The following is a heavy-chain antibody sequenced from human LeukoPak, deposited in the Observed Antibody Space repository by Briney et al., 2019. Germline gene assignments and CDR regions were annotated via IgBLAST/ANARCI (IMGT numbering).Heavy chain of an antibody. CDR2: IYTSGST. CDR3: ARLTRLSTSPDRYYLDY. V-gene: IGHV4-4*07. Sequence: SETLSLTCTVSGGSISGYYWSWIRQPAGKGLEWIGRIYTSGSTNYNPSLKSRVTMSVDTSKNQFSLKLSSVTAADSAVYYCARLTRLSTSPDRYYLDYWGQGTLVTVSS. J-gene: IGHJ4*02. CDR1: GGSISGYY. D-gene: IGHD6-6*01.